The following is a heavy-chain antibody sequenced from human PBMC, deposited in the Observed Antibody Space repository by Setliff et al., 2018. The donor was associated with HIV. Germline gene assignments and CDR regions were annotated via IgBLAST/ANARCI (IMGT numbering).Heavy chain of an antibody. J-gene: IGHJ5*02. CDR1: GGPMNSDSYS. V-gene: IGHV4-61*09. CDR2: IYVGGSV. D-gene: IGHD3-3*01. Sequence: SETLSLTCTVSGGPMNSDSYSWTWLRQPAGKGPELIGHIYVGGSVIYNPSLASRVTLSMVPSKNQFSLDLCSVTAADTAKYYCARAKTIGVSAVFFDPWGQGRPVTVSS. CDR3: ARAKTIGVSAVFFDP.